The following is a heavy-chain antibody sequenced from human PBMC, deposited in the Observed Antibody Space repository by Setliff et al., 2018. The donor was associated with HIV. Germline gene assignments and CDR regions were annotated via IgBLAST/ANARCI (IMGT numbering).Heavy chain of an antibody. D-gene: IGHD2-21*01. Sequence: GSLRLSCAASGFSFSIYEMNWVRQAPGKGLEWLSYISSSSGTILYVDSVQGRFAISRDNSKNTLYLQMNSLRAEDTAIYYCAKRRVCNTSCYIVDYMDVWGKGTTVTVSS. CDR3: AKRRVCNTSCYIVDYMDV. V-gene: IGHV3-48*03. CDR2: ISSSSGTI. J-gene: IGHJ6*03. CDR1: GFSFSIYE.